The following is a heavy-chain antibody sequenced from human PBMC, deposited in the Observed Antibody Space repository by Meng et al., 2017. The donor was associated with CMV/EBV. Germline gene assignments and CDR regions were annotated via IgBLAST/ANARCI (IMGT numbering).Heavy chain of an antibody. J-gene: IGHJ6*02. CDR3: ARGKTTVIRNYYYGMDV. D-gene: IGHD4-11*01. CDR2: INHSGST. Sequence: SETLSPTCAVYGGSFSGYYWSWIRQPPGKGLEWIGEINHSGSTNYNPSLKSRVTISVDTSKNQFSLKLSSVTAADTAVYYCARGKTTVIRNYYYGMDVWGQGTTVTVSS. V-gene: IGHV4-34*01. CDR1: GGSFSGYY.